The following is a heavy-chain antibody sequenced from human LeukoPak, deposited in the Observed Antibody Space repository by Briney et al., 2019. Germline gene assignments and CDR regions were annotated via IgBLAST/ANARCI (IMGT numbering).Heavy chain of an antibody. J-gene: IGHJ4*02. V-gene: IGHV4-59*01. D-gene: IGHD3-22*01. CDR3: AGSSSGSFLYYDF. CDR2: LYHSEST. Sequence: SETLSLTCTVCGGSISTYYWGWLRQPPGKGLEWIGYLYHSESTNYNPSLKSRVTVSVDTSKNQFSLKLSSLTAADTAVYYCAGSSSGSFLYYDFWGQGTLVTVSS. CDR1: GGSISTYY.